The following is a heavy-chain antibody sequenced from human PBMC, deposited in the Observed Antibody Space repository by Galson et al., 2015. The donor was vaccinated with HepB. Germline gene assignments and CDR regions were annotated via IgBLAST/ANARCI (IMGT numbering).Heavy chain of an antibody. V-gene: IGHV3-33*01. D-gene: IGHD4-17*01. CDR2: IWYDGSNK. J-gene: IGHJ4*02. CDR3: TRDRDGDSGFDY. CDR1: GFTFSSYG. Sequence: SLRLSCAASGFTFSSYGMHWVRQAPGKGLEWVAVIWYDGSNKYYADSVKGRFTISRDNSKNTLYLQMNSLRAEDTAVYYCTRDRDGDSGFDYWGQGTLVTVSS.